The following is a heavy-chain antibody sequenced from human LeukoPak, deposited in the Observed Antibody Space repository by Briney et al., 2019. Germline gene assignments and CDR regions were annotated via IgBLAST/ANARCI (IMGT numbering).Heavy chain of an antibody. D-gene: IGHD5-12*01. J-gene: IGHJ4*02. CDR3: AKNPYEYYFDC. CDR1: GYTLTGYY. V-gene: IGHV1-2*02. CDR2: INPNSGDT. Sequence: GASVKVSCKASGYTLTGYYMHWLRQASGQGLEWMGWINPNSGDTNYAQKFQGRVTMTRDTSISTAYMELSRLTSDDTAVYYCAKNPYEYYFDCWGQGTLVTVSS.